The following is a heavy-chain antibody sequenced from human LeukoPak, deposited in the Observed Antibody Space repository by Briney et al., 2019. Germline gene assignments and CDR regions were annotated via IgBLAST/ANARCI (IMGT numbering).Heavy chain of an antibody. V-gene: IGHV1-46*01. Sequence: ASVKVSCKASGYTFTSYYMHWVRQAPGQGLEWMGVINPSGGSTSYAQKFQGRVTMTRDTSTSTVYMELSSLRSEDTAVYYCARVPIVGAYFDYWGQGTLVTVSS. J-gene: IGHJ4*02. CDR3: ARVPIVGAYFDY. D-gene: IGHD1-26*01. CDR1: GYTFTSYY. CDR2: INPSGGST.